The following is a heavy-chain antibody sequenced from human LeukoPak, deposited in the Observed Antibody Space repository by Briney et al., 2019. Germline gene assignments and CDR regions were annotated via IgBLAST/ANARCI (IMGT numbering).Heavy chain of an antibody. J-gene: IGHJ4*02. Sequence: PSETLSLTCAVSGYSISSGYYWGWIRQPPGKGLEWIGSIYHSESTYYNPSLKSRVTISVDTSKNQFSLKLSSVTAADTAVYYCARHGSYDLFDYWGQGTLVTVSS. CDR2: IYHSEST. CDR3: ARHGSYDLFDY. V-gene: IGHV4-38-2*01. CDR1: GYSISSGYY. D-gene: IGHD2-15*01.